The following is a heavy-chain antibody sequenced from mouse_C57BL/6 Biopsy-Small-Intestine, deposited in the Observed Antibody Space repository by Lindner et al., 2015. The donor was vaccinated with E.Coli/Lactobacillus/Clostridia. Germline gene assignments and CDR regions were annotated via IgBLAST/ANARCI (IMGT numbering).Heavy chain of an antibody. Sequence: VQLQESGPELVKPGASVKVSCKASGYSFTSYYIHWVKQRPGQGLEWIGWIYPGSGNTQYNEKFKGKATLTADTSSGTAYMQLSSLTSEDTAVYYCVRSGDYDNYYVMDYWGQGTSVTVSS. J-gene: IGHJ4*01. CDR1: GYSFTSYY. V-gene: IGHV1-66*01. D-gene: IGHD2-4*01. CDR2: IYPGSGNT. CDR3: VRSGDYDNYYVMDY.